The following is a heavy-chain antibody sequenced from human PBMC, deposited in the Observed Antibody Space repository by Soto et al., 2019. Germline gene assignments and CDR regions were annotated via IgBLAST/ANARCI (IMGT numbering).Heavy chain of an antibody. V-gene: IGHV3-21*06. Sequence: GGSLRLSCAASGFIFTRYSMNWVRQAPGKGLEWVSSISSTTNYIYYGDSMKGRFTISRDNAKNSLYLEMNSLRAEDTAVYYSARESEDLTSNFDYWGQGTLVTVS. CDR1: GFIFTRYS. J-gene: IGHJ4*02. CDR3: ARESEDLTSNFDY. CDR2: ISSTTNYI.